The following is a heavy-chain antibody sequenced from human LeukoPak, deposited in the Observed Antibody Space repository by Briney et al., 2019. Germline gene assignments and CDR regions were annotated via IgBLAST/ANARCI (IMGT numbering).Heavy chain of an antibody. V-gene: IGHV3-30*18. Sequence: GGSLRLSCAASGFTFSSYGMQWVRQAPGKGLEWVAVISHDGTVQHYADSVKGRFTISRDNSDNTLYLQKNSLRDEDTAMYYCAKEGTAMASSYFDYWGQGTLITVSS. D-gene: IGHD5-18*01. J-gene: IGHJ4*02. CDR2: ISHDGTVQ. CDR3: AKEGTAMASSYFDY. CDR1: GFTFSSYG.